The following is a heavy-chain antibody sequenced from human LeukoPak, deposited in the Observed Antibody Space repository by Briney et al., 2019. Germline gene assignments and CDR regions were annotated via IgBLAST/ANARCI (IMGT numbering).Heavy chain of an antibody. CDR1: GYTFTGFY. V-gene: IGHV1-2*02. J-gene: IGHJ4*02. Sequence: ASVKVSCKTSGYTFTGFYIHWLRQAPGQGLEWMGWINPNSGGTNYAQKFQGLVTLSRDTSITTAYVEFSRVTSDDTAVYYCARTRPPCTSCLLLDYWGQGTLVTVSS. CDR3: ARTRPPCTSCLLLDY. D-gene: IGHD2-2*01. CDR2: INPNSGGT.